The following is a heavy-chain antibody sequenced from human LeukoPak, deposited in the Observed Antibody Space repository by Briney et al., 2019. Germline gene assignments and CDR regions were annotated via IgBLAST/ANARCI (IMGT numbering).Heavy chain of an antibody. CDR2: IKQDGSEK. D-gene: IGHD6-13*01. Sequence: GGSLRLSCAASGFTFSNYWMSWVRQAPGKGLEWVARIKQDGSEKHYVDSVKGRFTISRDNAKNSLYLQMNSPRADDTAVYYCARLYSSSVNFWGQGTMVTVSS. J-gene: IGHJ4*02. V-gene: IGHV3-7*01. CDR3: ARLYSSSVNF. CDR1: GFTFSNYW.